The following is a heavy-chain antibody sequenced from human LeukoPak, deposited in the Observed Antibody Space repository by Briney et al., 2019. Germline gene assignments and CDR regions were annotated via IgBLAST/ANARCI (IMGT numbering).Heavy chain of an antibody. D-gene: IGHD6-19*01. CDR1: GFTFNKYN. J-gene: IGHJ4*02. CDR3: AREYTTGWYDY. CDR2: ISYDGTNE. Sequence: PGRPLRLSCAASGFTFNKYNIHWVRQAPGNGLEWVAVISYDGTNEYYVDSVKGRFTTSRDSSKNTLYLQMNSLRPDDTAVYYCAREYTTGWYDYWGQGTLVTVSS. V-gene: IGHV3-30-3*01.